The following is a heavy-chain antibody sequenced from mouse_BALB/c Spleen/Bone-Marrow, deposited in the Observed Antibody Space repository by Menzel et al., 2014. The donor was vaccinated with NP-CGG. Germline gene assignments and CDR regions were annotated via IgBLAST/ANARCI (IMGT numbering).Heavy chain of an antibody. J-gene: IGHJ2*01. Sequence: VQLQQSGAGLVKPGASVELSCKASGYTFTEYIIHWVKQRSGQGLEWIGWFYPGSGSIKYNEKFKDKATLTADKSSSTVYMELSRLTSEDSAVYFCARHEGGEMGFDYWGQGTTLTVSS. D-gene: IGHD2-3*01. CDR3: ARHEGGEMGFDY. CDR2: FYPGSGSI. CDR1: GYTFTEYI. V-gene: IGHV1-62-2*01.